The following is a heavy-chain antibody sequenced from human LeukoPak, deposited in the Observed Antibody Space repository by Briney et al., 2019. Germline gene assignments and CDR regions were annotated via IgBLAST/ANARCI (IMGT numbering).Heavy chain of an antibody. V-gene: IGHV4-31*03. Sequence: PSETLSLTCTVSGASFNSDDQYWNWIRQSPGKGLEWIGSIHPSGMLYNNPSLESRVTMSRDTSKNQFSLNLNSVTSADTAVYFWSRGLEKRKLGYWGQGILVTVSS. D-gene: IGHD5-24*01. CDR2: IHPSGML. CDR1: GASFNSDDQY. CDR3: SRGLEKRKLGY. J-gene: IGHJ4*02.